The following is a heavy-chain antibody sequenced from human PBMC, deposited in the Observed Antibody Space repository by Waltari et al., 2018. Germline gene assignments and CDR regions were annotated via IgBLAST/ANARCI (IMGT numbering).Heavy chain of an antibody. CDR1: GFTFSSYA. V-gene: IGHV3-23*01. CDR3: AKDPLNYYGSGSYWPY. J-gene: IGHJ4*02. CDR2: ISGSGGST. D-gene: IGHD3-10*01. Sequence: EVQLLESGGGLVQPGGSLRLSCAASGFTFSSYAMSWVRPAPGKGLEWVSAISGSGGSTYYADSGKGRFTISRDNSKNTLYLQMNSLRAEDTAVYYCAKDPLNYYGSGSYWPYWGQGTLVTVSS.